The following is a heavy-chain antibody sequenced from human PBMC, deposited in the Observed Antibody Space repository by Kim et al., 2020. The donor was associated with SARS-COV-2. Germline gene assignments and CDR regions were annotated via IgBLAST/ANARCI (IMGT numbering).Heavy chain of an antibody. CDR3: ARVLYGSGSYYNPNDY. CDR2: IKKDESEK. J-gene: IGHJ4*01. CDR1: GFTFSSHW. Sequence: GGSLRLSCVASGFTFSSHWMSWVRQVPGKGLEWVANIKKDESEKYYVDSVKGRFTISRDNAKNSLYLQMNSLRADDTAVYYCARVLYGSGSYYNPNDYWG. V-gene: IGHV3-7*03. D-gene: IGHD3-10*01.